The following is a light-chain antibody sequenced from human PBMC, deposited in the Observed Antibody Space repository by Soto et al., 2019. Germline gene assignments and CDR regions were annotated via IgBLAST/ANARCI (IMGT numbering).Light chain of an antibody. Sequence: VMTQSPDTLSASPGERVSLSCRASQSVNHNLAWYQQKPGQAPRLLIYGASSRATGIPDRFSGSGSGTDFTLTISRLEPEDFAVYYCQQCGSSPITFGQGTRLEI. CDR3: QQCGSSPIT. J-gene: IGKJ5*01. V-gene: IGKV3-20*01. CDR1: QSVNHN. CDR2: GAS.